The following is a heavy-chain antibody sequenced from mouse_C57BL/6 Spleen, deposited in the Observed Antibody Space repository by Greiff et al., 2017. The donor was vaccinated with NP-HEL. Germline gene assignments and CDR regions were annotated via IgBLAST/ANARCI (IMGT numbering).Heavy chain of an antibody. Sequence: QVQLQQSGPGLVPPSQSLSITCTVSGFSLTSYAISWVRQPPGKGLEWIGVIWTGGGTNYTSGLKARLSIIKDNSKSQVFLKIISLQTDDTARYYYATRVASQATNAMDYWGQGTSVTVSS. CDR2: IWTGGGT. CDR1: GFSLTSYA. D-gene: IGHD3-2*02. J-gene: IGHJ4*01. V-gene: IGHV2-9-1*01. CDR3: ATRVASQATNAMDY.